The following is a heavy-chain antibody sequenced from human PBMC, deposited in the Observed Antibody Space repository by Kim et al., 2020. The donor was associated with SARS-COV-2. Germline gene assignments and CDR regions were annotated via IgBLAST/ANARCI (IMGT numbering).Heavy chain of an antibody. CDR3: ANLYDSSGYYYEGY. V-gene: IGHV1-69*01. Sequence: AQTFQGRVTITADESTSTAYMELSSLRSEDTAVYYCANLYDSSGYYYEGYWGQGTLVTVSS. J-gene: IGHJ4*02. D-gene: IGHD3-22*01.